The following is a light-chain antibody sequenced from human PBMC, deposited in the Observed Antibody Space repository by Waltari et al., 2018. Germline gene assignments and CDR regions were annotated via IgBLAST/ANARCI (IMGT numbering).Light chain of an antibody. V-gene: IGKV4-1*01. CDR3: QQYYSTMWT. CDR1: QSLLSSANSKNY. CDR2: WAS. J-gene: IGKJ1*01. Sequence: DIVMTQSPDSLAVSLGETATINCKSSQSLLSSANSKNYPGWFQQKPGQAPKLLIYWASSRESGVPDRFSGSGSGTDFTLTISSLEAEDVAIYFCQQYYSTMWTFGQGTKVEI.